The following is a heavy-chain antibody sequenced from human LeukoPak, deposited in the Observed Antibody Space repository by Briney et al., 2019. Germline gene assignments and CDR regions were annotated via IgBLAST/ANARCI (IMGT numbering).Heavy chain of an antibody. CDR2: TYYRSKWYN. Sequence: LSQTLLLTCAISGDSVSSKSAAWSWIRQSPSRGLEWLGRTYYRSKWYNDYALSVKSRITINPDTSKNQFSLQLNSVTPEDTAVYYCARVAVSGTDWFDPWGQGTLVTVSS. CDR1: GDSVSSKSAA. CDR3: ARVAVSGTDWFDP. J-gene: IGHJ5*02. V-gene: IGHV6-1*01. D-gene: IGHD6-19*01.